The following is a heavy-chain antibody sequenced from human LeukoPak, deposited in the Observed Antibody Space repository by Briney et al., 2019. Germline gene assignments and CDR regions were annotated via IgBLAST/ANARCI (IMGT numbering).Heavy chain of an antibody. CDR2: INHSGST. J-gene: IGHJ4*02. Sequence: SETLSLTCAVYGGSFSGYYWSWIRQPPGKGLEWIGEINHSGSTNYNPSLKSRVTISVDTSKNQFSPKLSSVTAADTAVYYCATSETLYYFDYWGQGTLVTVSS. CDR3: ATSETLYYFDY. V-gene: IGHV4-34*01. D-gene: IGHD3-10*01. CDR1: GGSFSGYY.